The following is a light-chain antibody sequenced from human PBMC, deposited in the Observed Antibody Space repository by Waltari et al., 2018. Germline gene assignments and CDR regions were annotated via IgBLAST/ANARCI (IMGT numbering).Light chain of an antibody. CDR2: WAS. Sequence: DIVMTQSPDSLLVSLGERATISCNSSQSILYTSNDKNYLAWYQQKAGQPPRLLVHWASIRESGVPDRFRGSGSGTDFTLTISNLQPEDVAVYYCQQYYSTPLTFGQGTKVEIK. CDR3: QQYYSTPLT. CDR1: QSILYTSNDKNY. V-gene: IGKV4-1*01. J-gene: IGKJ1*01.